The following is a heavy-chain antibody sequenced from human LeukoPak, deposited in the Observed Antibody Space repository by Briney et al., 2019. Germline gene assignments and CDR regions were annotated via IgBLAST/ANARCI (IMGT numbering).Heavy chain of an antibody. V-gene: IGHV4-30-4*08. D-gene: IGHD3-22*01. CDR1: GGSISSGDYY. CDR2: IYCSGST. CDR3: ARLRNLYYYDSSGYYVDY. J-gene: IGHJ4*02. Sequence: SETLSLTCTVSGGSISSGDYYWSWIRQPPGKGLEWIGYIYCSGSTYYNPSLKSRVTISVDTSKNQFSLKLSSVTAADTAVYYCARLRNLYYYDSSGYYVDYWGQGTLVTVSS.